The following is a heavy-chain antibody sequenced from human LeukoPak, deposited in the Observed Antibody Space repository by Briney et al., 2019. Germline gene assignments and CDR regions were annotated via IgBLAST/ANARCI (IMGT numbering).Heavy chain of an antibody. CDR3: AKAFGSGSYIIDH. D-gene: IGHD3-10*01. Sequence: PGGSLRLSCATSGFTFSSNGVHWARQAPGKGLEWVAFMRPDGSHEEYAESVKGRFAISRDNFKNTVHLQMNSLRFEDTADYYCAKAFGSGSYIIDHWGRGTLVTVSS. CDR1: GFTFSSNG. CDR2: MRPDGSHE. V-gene: IGHV3-30*02. J-gene: IGHJ4*02.